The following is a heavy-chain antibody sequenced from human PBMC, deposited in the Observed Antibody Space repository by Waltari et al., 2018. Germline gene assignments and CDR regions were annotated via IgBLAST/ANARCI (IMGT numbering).Heavy chain of an antibody. D-gene: IGHD3-22*01. CDR2: INPSGGST. Sequence: QVQLVQSGAEVKKPGASVKVSCKASGYTFTSYYMHWVRQAPGQGLEWMGIINPSGGSTSYAQKFQGRVTMTRDTSTSTVYMELSSLRSEDTAVYYCARECGYHYYYYYGMDVWGQGTTVTVSS. CDR1: GYTFTSYY. CDR3: ARECGYHYYYYYGMDV. V-gene: IGHV1-46*01. J-gene: IGHJ6*02.